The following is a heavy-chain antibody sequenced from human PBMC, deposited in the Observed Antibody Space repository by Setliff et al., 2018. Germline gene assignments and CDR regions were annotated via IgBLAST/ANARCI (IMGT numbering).Heavy chain of an antibody. CDR3: AGGQPLVRKYYYYMDV. CDR2: IIPMFGT. CDR1: GGTFSSYV. Sequence: SVKVSCKASGGTFSSYVISWVREALGQGLEWMGGIIPMFGTNYAQKFQGRVTITADESTSTAYMELSSLGSEDTAVYYCAGGQPLVRKYYYYMDVWGKGTTVTVSS. D-gene: IGHD3-10*01. J-gene: IGHJ6*03. V-gene: IGHV1-69*13.